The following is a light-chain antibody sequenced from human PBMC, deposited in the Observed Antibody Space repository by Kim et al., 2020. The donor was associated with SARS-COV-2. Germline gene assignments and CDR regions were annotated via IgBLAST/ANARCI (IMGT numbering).Light chain of an antibody. J-gene: IGLJ3*02. CDR1: SGSIASNY. CDR2: EDK. V-gene: IGLV6-57*01. Sequence: LTQPHSVSESPGKTVTISCTRSSGSIASNYVQWYRQRPGSSPTTVIYEDKQRPSGVPDRFSGSIDSSSNSASLTISGLKTEDEADYYCQSYDSSNQVFGGGTQLTVL. CDR3: QSYDSSNQV.